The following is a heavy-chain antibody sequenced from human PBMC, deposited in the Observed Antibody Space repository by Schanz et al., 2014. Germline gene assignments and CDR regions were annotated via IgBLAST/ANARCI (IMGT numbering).Heavy chain of an antibody. V-gene: IGHV3-48*04. Sequence: VQLVESGGGLVQPGGSLRLSCAASGFTFFTYNMNWVRQAPGRGLEWISYIGSSSTTMYYADSVKGRFTISRDNAKNSLYLQMINLRAEDTAFYYCARFRVHYSDFWGQGVLVTVSS. D-gene: IGHD3-10*01. CDR1: GFTFFTYN. J-gene: IGHJ4*02. CDR3: ARFRVHYSDF. CDR2: IGSSSTTM.